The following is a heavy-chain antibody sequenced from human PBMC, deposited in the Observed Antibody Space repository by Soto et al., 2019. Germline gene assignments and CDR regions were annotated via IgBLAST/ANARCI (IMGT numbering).Heavy chain of an antibody. D-gene: IGHD2-15*01. CDR1: GGTFSSYA. CDR3: ATEVVAATGNWFDP. V-gene: IGHV1-69*13. J-gene: IGHJ5*02. CDR2: IIPIFGTA. Sequence: GASVKVSCKASGGTFSSYAISWVRQAPGQGLEWMGGIIPIFGTANYAQKFQGRVTITADESTSTAYMELSSLRSEDTAVYYCATEVVAATGNWFDPWGQGTLVTVSS.